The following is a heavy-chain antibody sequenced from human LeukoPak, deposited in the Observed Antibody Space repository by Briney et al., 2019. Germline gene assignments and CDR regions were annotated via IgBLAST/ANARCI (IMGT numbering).Heavy chain of an antibody. CDR1: GFTFSSYW. CDR3: ARENTLWFGELLNWFDP. Sequence: PGGSLRLSCAASGFTFSSYWMSWARQAPGKGLEWVANIKQDGSEKYYVDSVKGRFTISRDNAKNSLYLQMNSLRAEDTAVYYCARENTLWFGELLNWFDPWGQGTLVTVSS. D-gene: IGHD3-10*01. J-gene: IGHJ5*02. CDR2: IKQDGSEK. V-gene: IGHV3-7*03.